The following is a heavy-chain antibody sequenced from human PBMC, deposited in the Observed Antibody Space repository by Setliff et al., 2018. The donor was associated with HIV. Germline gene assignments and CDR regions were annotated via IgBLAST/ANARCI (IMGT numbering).Heavy chain of an antibody. D-gene: IGHD3-10*01. CDR1: GGSISRGNHF. CDR2: IYTNGST. CDR3: ATYADRESNRFDP. J-gene: IGHJ5*02. V-gene: IGHV4-61*02. Sequence: SETLSLTCTVSGGSISRGNHFWTWIRQPAGKGLEWIGRIYTNGSTNYNPSLKSRVTISVDTSKNQFSLKLSSVTAADTAVYYCATYADRESNRFDPWGQGILVTVSS.